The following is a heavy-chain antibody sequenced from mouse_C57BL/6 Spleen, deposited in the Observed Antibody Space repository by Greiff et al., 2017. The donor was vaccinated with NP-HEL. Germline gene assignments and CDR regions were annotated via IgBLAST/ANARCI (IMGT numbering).Heavy chain of an antibody. CDR1: GYTFTSYW. D-gene: IGHD2-13*01. CDR2: IDPSDSYT. CDR3: ARGGRLDRLFDY. V-gene: IGHV1-50*01. Sequence: QVQLQQPGAELVKPGASVKLSCKASGYTFTSYWMQWVKQRPGQGLEWIGEIDPSDSYTNYNQKFKGKATLTVDTSSSTAYMQLSSLTSEDSAVYYCARGGRLDRLFDYWGQGTTLTVSS. J-gene: IGHJ2*01.